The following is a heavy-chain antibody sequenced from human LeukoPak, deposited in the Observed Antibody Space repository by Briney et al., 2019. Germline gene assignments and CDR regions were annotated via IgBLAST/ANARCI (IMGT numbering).Heavy chain of an antibody. CDR1: GFTFGSYA. V-gene: IGHV3-23*01. CDR2: LNSGGDIT. CDR3: AKASCSSSSCYVDY. J-gene: IGHJ4*02. D-gene: IGHD2-2*01. Sequence: GGSLRLSCAASGFTFGSYAMSWVRQAPGKGLEWVSTLNSGGDITYYADSVKGRFTISRDNSKNTLYLQMNSLRAEDTAVYYCAKASCSSSSCYVDYWGQGTLVTVSS.